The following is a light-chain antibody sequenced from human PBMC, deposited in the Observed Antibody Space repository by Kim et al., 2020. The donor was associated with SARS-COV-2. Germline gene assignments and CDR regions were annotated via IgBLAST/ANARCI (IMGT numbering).Light chain of an antibody. V-gene: IGLV1-47*01. J-gene: IGLJ2*01. Sequence: GQRVTISCSGSSSNIGSNYVYWYQQHPGTAPQLLIYRNNQRPSGVPDRFSGSKSGTSASLAISGLRSEDEADYYCAAWDDSLSGVVFGGGTQLTVL. CDR3: AAWDDSLSGVV. CDR2: RNN. CDR1: SSNIGSNY.